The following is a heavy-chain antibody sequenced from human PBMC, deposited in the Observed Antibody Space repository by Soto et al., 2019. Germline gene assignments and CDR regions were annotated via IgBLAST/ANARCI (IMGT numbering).Heavy chain of an antibody. Sequence: GGSLILSCVVSGFNVSSSEMAGVRQTPGKGLEWLSYIGRSGETIYYADSVKGRFTISRDNAKSSLFLQMNGLRDEDTGIYYCARDSRGGAARRPTFYYWGRGTLVTVSS. CDR1: GFNVSSSE. D-gene: IGHD6-6*01. J-gene: IGHJ4*02. CDR3: ARDSRGGAARRPTFYY. V-gene: IGHV3-48*03. CDR2: IGRSGETI.